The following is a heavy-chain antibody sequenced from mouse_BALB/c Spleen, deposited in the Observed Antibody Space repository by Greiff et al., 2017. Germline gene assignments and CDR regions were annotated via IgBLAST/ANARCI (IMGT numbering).Heavy chain of an antibody. CDR2: IFPGTGTT. Sequence: VQLQQSGAELVKPGASVKLSCKTSGYTFTSYWIQWVKQRPGQGLGWIGEIFPGTGTTYYNEKFKGKATLTIDTSSSTAYMQLSSLTSEDSAVYFCQSYDYWGQGTTLTVSS. D-gene: IGHD1-1*01. CDR3: QSYDY. V-gene: IGHV1S132*01. J-gene: IGHJ2*01. CDR1: GYTFTSYW.